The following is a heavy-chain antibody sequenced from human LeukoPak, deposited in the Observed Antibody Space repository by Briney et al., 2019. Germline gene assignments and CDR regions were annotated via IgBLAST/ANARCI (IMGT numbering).Heavy chain of an antibody. CDR3: ARDAGWGYYDL. CDR1: GFTFSTSW. D-gene: IGHD1-26*01. V-gene: IGHV3-7*01. Sequence: GGSLRLSCVASGFTFSTSWVTWVRQAPGTGLEWEANIDKHGNGKYYVDSVKGRFAISRDYASNSVFLQMDSLRAEDTSVYYCARDAGWGYYDLWGQGTPVTVSS. J-gene: IGHJ4*02. CDR2: IDKHGNGK.